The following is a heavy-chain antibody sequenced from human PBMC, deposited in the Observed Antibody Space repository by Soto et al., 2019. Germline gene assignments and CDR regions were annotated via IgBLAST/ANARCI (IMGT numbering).Heavy chain of an antibody. CDR2: IVVGSGNT. V-gene: IGHV1-58*01. J-gene: IGHJ3*02. CDR1: GFTFTSSA. Sequence: ASVKVSCKASGFTFTSSAVQWVRQARGQRLEWIGWIVVGSGNTNYAQKFQERVTITRDMSTSTAYMELSSLRSEDTAVYYCAADGVAGTESTGGAFDIWGQGTMVTVSS. CDR3: AADGVAGTESTGGAFDI. D-gene: IGHD6-19*01.